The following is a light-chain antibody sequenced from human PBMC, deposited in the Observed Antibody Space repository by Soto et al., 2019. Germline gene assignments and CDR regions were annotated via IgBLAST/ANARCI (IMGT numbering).Light chain of an antibody. J-gene: IGLJ1*01. CDR2: GNS. V-gene: IGLV1-40*01. Sequence: QSVLTQPPSVSGAPGQRVTLSCTGTSSNIGAGFDVHWYQQLPGTAPKLLIYGNSNRPSGVPDRFSGSKSGTSASLAITGLQAEDEADYYRQSYDSSLSGYVFGTGTQLTVL. CDR1: SSNIGAGFD. CDR3: QSYDSSLSGYV.